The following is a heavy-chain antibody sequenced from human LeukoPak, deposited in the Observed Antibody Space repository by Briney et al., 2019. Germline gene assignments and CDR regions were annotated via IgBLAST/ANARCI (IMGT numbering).Heavy chain of an antibody. CDR2: IYSGGST. J-gene: IGHJ3*02. CDR3: ASEHSSNYGDYDGAFDI. V-gene: IGHV3-53*01. D-gene: IGHD4-17*01. CDR1: GFTVSSNY. Sequence: PGGSLRLSCAASGFTVSSNYMSWVRQAPGKGLEWVSVIYSGGSTYYADSVKGRFTISRDNSKNTLYLQMNSLRAEDTAVYYCASEHSSNYGDYDGAFDIWGQGTMVTVSS.